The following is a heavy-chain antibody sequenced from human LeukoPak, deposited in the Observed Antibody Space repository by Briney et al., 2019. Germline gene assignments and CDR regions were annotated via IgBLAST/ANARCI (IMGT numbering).Heavy chain of an antibody. Sequence: SGGSLRLSCAASGFTFSSYWVHWVRQAPGKGLVWVSRINSDGSSTSYADSVKGRFTISRDNAKNTLYLQMNSLRAEDTAVYYCASPKSAYCSGGSCYFSYWGQGTLVTVSS. J-gene: IGHJ4*02. D-gene: IGHD2-15*01. V-gene: IGHV3-74*01. CDR1: GFTFSSYW. CDR3: ASPKSAYCSGGSCYFSY. CDR2: INSDGSST.